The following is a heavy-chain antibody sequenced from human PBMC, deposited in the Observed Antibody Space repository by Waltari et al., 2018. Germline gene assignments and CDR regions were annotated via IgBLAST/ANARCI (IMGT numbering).Heavy chain of an antibody. CDR1: GGSISSGGYS. Sequence: QLQLQESGSGLVKPSQTLSLTCAVSGGSISSGGYSWSWIRQPPGKGLEWIGYICHSGSHAYTPSRESRVTISVDRTKNQFPLKLSSVTDADTAVYYCARENKLALDYWGQGTLVTVAS. V-gene: IGHV4-30-2*01. J-gene: IGHJ4*02. CDR2: ICHSGSH. CDR3: ARENKLALDY. D-gene: IGHD6-6*01.